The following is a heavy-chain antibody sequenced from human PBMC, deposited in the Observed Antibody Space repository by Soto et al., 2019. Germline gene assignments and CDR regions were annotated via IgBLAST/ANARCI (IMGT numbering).Heavy chain of an antibody. CDR1: GFNFSNYG. CDR2: ISYDGSNR. D-gene: IGHD2-15*01. V-gene: IGHV3-30*18. J-gene: IGHJ4*02. CDR3: AKALSGGYCSGGSCSLDY. Sequence: QVQLVESGGGVVQPGRSLRLSCAGSGFNFSNYGMHWVRQAPGKGLEWVAVISYDGSNRYYADSVKGRFTISRDNSKNTLDLQMNSLRPDDTAVYYCAKALSGGYCSGGSCSLDYWGQGNLVTVSS.